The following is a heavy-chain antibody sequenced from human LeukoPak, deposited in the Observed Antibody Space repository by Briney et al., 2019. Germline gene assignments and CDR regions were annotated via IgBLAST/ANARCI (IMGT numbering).Heavy chain of an antibody. D-gene: IGHD6-13*01. V-gene: IGHV3-30*04. CDR1: GFTFSSYA. CDR2: ISYDGSNK. J-gene: IGHJ3*02. Sequence: PGGSLRLSCAASGFTFSSYAMHWVRQAPGKGLEWVAVISYDGSNKYYADSVKGRFTISRDNSKNTLYLQMNSLRAEDTAVYYCAKDGYSSSWHAAFDIWGQGTMVTVSS. CDR3: AKDGYSSSWHAAFDI.